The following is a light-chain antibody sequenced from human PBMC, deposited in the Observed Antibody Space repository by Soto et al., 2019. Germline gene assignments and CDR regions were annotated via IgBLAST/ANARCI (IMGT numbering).Light chain of an antibody. Sequence: EILFTQSPATLSLSPGERATLSCRASQSVSSYLAWYQQKPGQAPSLLIYDASTRATGIPARFTGSGSGTDFTLTITTLEPEDLAVYYCQQRSNWPPTFGQGTKV. CDR2: DAS. V-gene: IGKV3-11*01. J-gene: IGKJ1*01. CDR1: QSVSSY. CDR3: QQRSNWPPT.